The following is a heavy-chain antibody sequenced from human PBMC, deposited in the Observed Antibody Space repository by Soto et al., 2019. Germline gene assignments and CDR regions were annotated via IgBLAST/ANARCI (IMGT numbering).Heavy chain of an antibody. CDR2: ISGSGGST. CDR3: AKDSNIVGATRFYFDY. CDR1: GFTFSSYA. V-gene: IGHV3-23*01. Sequence: GGSLRLSCAASGFTFSSYAMSWVRQAPGKGLEWVSAISGSGGSTYYADSVKGRFTISRDNSKNTLYLQMNSLRAEDTAVYYCAKDSNIVGATRFYFDYWGQGTLVTVSS. J-gene: IGHJ4*02. D-gene: IGHD1-26*01.